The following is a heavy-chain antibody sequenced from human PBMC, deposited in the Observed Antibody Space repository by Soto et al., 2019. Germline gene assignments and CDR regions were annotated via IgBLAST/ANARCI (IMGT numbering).Heavy chain of an antibody. CDR3: TISGYVYAFDI. CDR2: IKSKTDGGTT. Sequence: EVQLVESGGGLVKPGGSLRLSCAASGFTFSNAWMSWVRQAPGTGLEWVGRIKSKTDGGTTDYAAPVKGRFTISRDDSKNTLYLQMNSLKTEDTAVYYCTISGYVYAFDIWGQGTMVTVSS. D-gene: IGHD5-12*01. J-gene: IGHJ3*02. V-gene: IGHV3-15*01. CDR1: GFTFSNAW.